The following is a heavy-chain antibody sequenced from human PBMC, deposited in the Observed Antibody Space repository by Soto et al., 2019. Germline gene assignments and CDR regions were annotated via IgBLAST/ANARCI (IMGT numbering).Heavy chain of an antibody. Sequence: EVQLVESGGGLVQPGGSLRLSCAASGFTLSNYWLHWVRQAPGKGLVWVSRFNTDGSSTNYADSVKGRFTISRDSAKKTVYLQMNSLRAEDTAVYYCARARTTVTYIDYWGQGTLVTVSS. CDR2: FNTDGSST. J-gene: IGHJ4*02. V-gene: IGHV3-74*01. CDR1: GFTLSNYW. CDR3: ARARTTVTYIDY. D-gene: IGHD4-17*01.